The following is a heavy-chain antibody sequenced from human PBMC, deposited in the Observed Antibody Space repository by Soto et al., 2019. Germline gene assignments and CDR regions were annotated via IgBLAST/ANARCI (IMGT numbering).Heavy chain of an antibody. Sequence: QLQLQESGPGLVKPSETLSLTCTVSGGSISSSSYYWGWIRQPQGKGLELIGSIYYSGSTYYNPSLKSRVTISVDTANNQFSLKLSSVNAADTAVYYCARPASVHWFDPWGQGTLVTVSS. J-gene: IGHJ5*02. V-gene: IGHV4-39*01. CDR3: ARPASVHWFDP. CDR1: GGSISSSSYY. CDR2: IYYSGST. D-gene: IGHD6-13*01.